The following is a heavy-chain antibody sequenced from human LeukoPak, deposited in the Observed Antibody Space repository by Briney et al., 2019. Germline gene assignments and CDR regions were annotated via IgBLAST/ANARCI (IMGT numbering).Heavy chain of an antibody. D-gene: IGHD5-18*01. V-gene: IGHV3-11*04. J-gene: IGHJ4*02. CDR1: GFTFSDYY. CDR3: ARDTWIQLWLPFDY. CDR2: ISNGASTI. Sequence: KPGGSLRLSCAASGFTFSDYYTSWIRQAPGKGLEWVSYISNGASTIYYADSVKGRFTISRDNAKNSLYLQMNSLRAEDTAVYYCARDTWIQLWLPFDYWGQGTLVTVSS.